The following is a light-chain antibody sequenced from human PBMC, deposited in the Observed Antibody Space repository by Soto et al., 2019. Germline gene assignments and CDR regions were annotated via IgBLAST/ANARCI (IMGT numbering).Light chain of an antibody. CDR2: AAS. J-gene: IGKJ1*01. CDR1: QNTKNY. CDR3: QQSYNHPWT. Sequence: DIQLTQSPSSLSASIGDRVTISCRASQNTKNYLNWYQQERGKTPKLLVFAASTLQVGVPSRFTGSGSGTDFTLTISSLLPEDLATYFCQQSYNHPWTFGQGTTVEI. V-gene: IGKV1-39*01.